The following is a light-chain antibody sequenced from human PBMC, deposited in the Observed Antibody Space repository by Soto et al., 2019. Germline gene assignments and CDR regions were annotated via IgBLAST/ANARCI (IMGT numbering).Light chain of an antibody. CDR3: QQYGSSLYT. Sequence: EIVLTQSPGTLSLSPGERATLSCRASQSVSSSYLAWYQQKPGQAPRLLIYDASSRATGIPDRFSGSGSGTDFTLTISRLELEDFGVYYCQQYGSSLYTFGQGTKLEIK. CDR1: QSVSSSY. CDR2: DAS. V-gene: IGKV3-20*01. J-gene: IGKJ2*01.